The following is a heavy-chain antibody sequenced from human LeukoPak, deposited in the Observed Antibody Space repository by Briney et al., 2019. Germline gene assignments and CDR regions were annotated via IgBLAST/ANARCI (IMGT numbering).Heavy chain of an antibody. J-gene: IGHJ4*02. CDR3: ARTYYDILTGYNPYFDY. Sequence: GGSLRLSCAVSGFTFDDYAMHWVRQVPGKGLEWVSGINWNSDSIGYAVRGRFTISRDNAKNFLYLQMNSLRAEDTAVYYCARTYYDILTGYNPYFDYWGQGILVTVSS. D-gene: IGHD3-9*01. CDR2: INWNSDSI. CDR1: GFTFDDYA. V-gene: IGHV3-9*01.